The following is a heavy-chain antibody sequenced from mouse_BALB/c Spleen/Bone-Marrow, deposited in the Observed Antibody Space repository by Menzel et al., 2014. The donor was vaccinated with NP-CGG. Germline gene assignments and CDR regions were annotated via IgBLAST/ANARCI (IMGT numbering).Heavy chain of an antibody. D-gene: IGHD2-4*01. CDR2: ICGGGSYT. CDR3: ARHAYYDQTEVSFVY. V-gene: IGHV5-9-2*01. J-gene: IGHJ3*01. Sequence: EVQLVESGGGLVKSGGSLKLSCEASGFSFNSYGMSWVRQTPEKRLEWVATICGGGSYTFYPDSVKERFTIARANAKNILYLQLSSLRPEDTALYCCARHAYYDQTEVSFVYWGQGTLVNVSA. CDR1: GFSFNSYG.